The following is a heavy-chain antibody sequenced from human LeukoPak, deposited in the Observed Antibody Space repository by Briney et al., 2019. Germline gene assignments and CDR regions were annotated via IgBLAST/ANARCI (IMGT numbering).Heavy chain of an antibody. D-gene: IGHD2-2*01. CDR3: ARAPSDCSSTSCQGSAFDY. V-gene: IGHV3-64*01. CDR1: GFTFSSYA. CDR2: ISSNGGNT. J-gene: IGHJ4*02. Sequence: GGSLRLSCAASGFTFSSYAMHWVRQAPGRGLEYVSAISSNGGNTYYANSVKGRFTISRDNSKNTLYLQMGSLRAEDTAVYYCARAPSDCSSTSCQGSAFDYWGQGTLVTVSS.